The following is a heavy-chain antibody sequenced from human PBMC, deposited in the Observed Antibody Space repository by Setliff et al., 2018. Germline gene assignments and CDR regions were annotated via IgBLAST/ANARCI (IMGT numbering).Heavy chain of an antibody. D-gene: IGHD3-10*01. CDR1: GYSFSTCW. CDR3: ARHPYYYGSGTYLDNNNRWFDP. V-gene: IGHV5-51*01. CDR2: IYPGDSIT. J-gene: IGHJ5*02. Sequence: GESLKISCKGSGYSFSTCWIGWVRQMPGKGLEWMGIIYPGDSITRYSPSFQGQVTISVDKSINTVYLQWSSLRASDTAIYYCARHPYYYGSGTYLDNNNRWFDPWGQGTLVTVS.